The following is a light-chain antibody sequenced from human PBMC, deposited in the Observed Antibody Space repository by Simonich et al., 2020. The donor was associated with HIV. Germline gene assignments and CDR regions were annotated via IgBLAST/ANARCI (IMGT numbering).Light chain of an antibody. CDR3: QQFYSTPWA. CDR2: GAS. V-gene: IGKV4-1*01. CDR1: QSVLYSSNNKNY. Sequence: DIVMTQSPDSPAVSLGERATINRKSSQSVLYSSNNKNYLAWYHHKPGQPPKLLNYGASTRESGVPDRFSGSGSGTDLTLTSRSLQAEDVAVYYCQQFYSTPWAFGQGTKVEIK. J-gene: IGKJ1*01.